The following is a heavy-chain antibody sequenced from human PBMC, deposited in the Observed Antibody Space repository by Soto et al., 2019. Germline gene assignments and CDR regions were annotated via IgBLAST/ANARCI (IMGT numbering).Heavy chain of an antibody. J-gene: IGHJ5*02. CDR3: ARVPGRVVPAAVTWFDP. CDR1: GGSFSGYY. Sequence: QVQLQQWGAGLLKPSETLSLTCAVYGGSFSGYYWSWIRQPPGKGLEWIGEINHSGSTNYNPSLTSRVTISVDTSQEQFSLKLSSATAAYTAVYYWARVPGRVVPAAVTWFDPWGQGTLVTVSS. V-gene: IGHV4-34*01. D-gene: IGHD2-2*01. CDR2: INHSGST.